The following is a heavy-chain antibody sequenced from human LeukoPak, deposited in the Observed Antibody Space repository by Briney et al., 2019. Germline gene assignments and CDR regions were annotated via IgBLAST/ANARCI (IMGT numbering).Heavy chain of an antibody. J-gene: IGHJ4*02. CDR2: IKQDESEK. CDR3: ARALDSSSSRYQAFEY. Sequence: LGGSLRLSCVASGFSLRNYWMSWVRQAPGKGLEWVANIKQDESEKYYVDSVKGRFTISRDNAKNSLYLQMNSLRAEDTAVYYCARALDSSSSRYQAFEYWGQGTLVTVSS. D-gene: IGHD2-2*01. CDR1: GFSLRNYW. V-gene: IGHV3-7*01.